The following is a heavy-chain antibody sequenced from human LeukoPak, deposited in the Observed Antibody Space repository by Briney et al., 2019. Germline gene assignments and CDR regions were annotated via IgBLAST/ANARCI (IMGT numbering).Heavy chain of an antibody. D-gene: IGHD3-22*01. Sequence: SETLSLTCTVSGGSISSYYWSWIRQPPGKGLEWIGYIYYSGSTNYNPSLKSRVTISVDTSKNQFSLKLSSVTAADTAVYYCARDTYYYDSSGQRGFDYWGQGTLVTVSS. V-gene: IGHV4-59*01. J-gene: IGHJ4*02. CDR3: ARDTYYYDSSGQRGFDY. CDR2: IYYSGST. CDR1: GGSISSYY.